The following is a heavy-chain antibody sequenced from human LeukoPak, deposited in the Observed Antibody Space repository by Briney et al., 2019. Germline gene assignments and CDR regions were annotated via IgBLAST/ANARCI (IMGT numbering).Heavy chain of an antibody. CDR2: INHSGST. CDR1: GGSFSGYY. CDR3: ARGIAEAGRSHFDY. D-gene: IGHD6-13*01. Sequence: SETLSLTCAVYGGSFSGYYWSWIRQPPGKGLEWIGEINHSGSTNYNPSLKSRVTISVDTSKNQFSLKLSSVTAADTAVYYCARGIAEAGRSHFDYWGQGTLVTVSS. V-gene: IGHV4-34*01. J-gene: IGHJ4*02.